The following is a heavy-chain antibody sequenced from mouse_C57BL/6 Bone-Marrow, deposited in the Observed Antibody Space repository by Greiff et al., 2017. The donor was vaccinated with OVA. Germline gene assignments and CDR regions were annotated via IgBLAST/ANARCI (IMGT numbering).Heavy chain of an antibody. CDR2: INSDGGST. J-gene: IGHJ2*01. D-gene: IGHD3-2*02. Sequence: EVKLVESGGGLVQPGESLKLSCESNEYEFPSHDMSWVRKTPEQRLELVAAINSDGGSTYYPDTMERRFIISRDNTKKTLYLQMSSLRAEDTALYYGARRRQLRLRLYWGQGTTLTVSS. CDR1: EYEFPSHD. V-gene: IGHV5-2*01. CDR3: ARRRQLRLRLY.